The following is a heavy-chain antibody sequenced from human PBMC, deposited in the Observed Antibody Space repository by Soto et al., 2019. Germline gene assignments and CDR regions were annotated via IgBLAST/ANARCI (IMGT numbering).Heavy chain of an antibody. V-gene: IGHV3-11*01. Sequence: PGGYLRLSCTGSEFDFGDYYMSWIRQAPGKGLEWVSYIDSGDGTTYYTDSVKGRFTISRDNGKKTVYLQMSSLRVEDTALYYFVRPFYSSSWFPFDRWCQGTLVTVSS. CDR3: VRPFYSSSWFPFDR. D-gene: IGHD6-13*01. J-gene: IGHJ4*02. CDR2: IDSGDGTT. CDR1: EFDFGDYY.